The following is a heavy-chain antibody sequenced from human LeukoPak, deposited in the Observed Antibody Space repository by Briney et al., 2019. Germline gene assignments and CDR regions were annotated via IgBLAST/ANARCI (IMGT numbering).Heavy chain of an antibody. V-gene: IGHV4-59*01. CDR2: IYYSGST. CDR3: ARDTNPYYYDSSGYYVPGAFDI. CDR1: GGSISSYY. D-gene: IGHD3-22*01. J-gene: IGHJ3*02. Sequence: SETLSLTCTVSGGSISSYYWSWIRQPPGKGLEWIGYIYYSGSTNYNPSLKSRVTISVDTSKNQFSLKLSSVTAADTAVYYCARDTNPYYYDSSGYYVPGAFDIWGQGTMVTVSS.